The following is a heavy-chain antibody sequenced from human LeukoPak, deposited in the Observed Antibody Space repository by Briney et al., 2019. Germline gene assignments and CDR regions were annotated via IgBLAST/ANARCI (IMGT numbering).Heavy chain of an antibody. CDR2: TYYRSKLYN. Sequence: SHTLSLTCAVSGDIHSSYSAAWHWSRQPPSRGLEWLVRTYYRSKLYNDYEVSVNNRITINPDTSNNQFSLQLNSMTPENTAMYYCARDTPDYYDSSGPFDYWGQGTLVTVSS. CDR3: ARDTPDYYDSSGPFDY. D-gene: IGHD3-22*01. J-gene: IGHJ4*02. CDR1: GDIHSSYSAA. V-gene: IGHV6-1*01.